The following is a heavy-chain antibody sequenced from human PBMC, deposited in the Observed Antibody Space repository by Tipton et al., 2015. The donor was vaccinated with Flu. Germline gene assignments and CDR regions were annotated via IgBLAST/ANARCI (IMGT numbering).Heavy chain of an antibody. V-gene: IGHV3-7*01. D-gene: IGHD1-1*01. J-gene: IGHJ4*02. CDR2: IKGDGSEK. CDR3: ASHVGTH. CDR1: GLTFTSYW. Sequence: SLRLSCVASGLTFTSYWMSWVRQAPGKGLEWVANIKGDGSEKYYVDSVKGRFTISRDNARNSLYLQMNSLRAEDTAVHYCASHVGTHWGQGTLVTVSS.